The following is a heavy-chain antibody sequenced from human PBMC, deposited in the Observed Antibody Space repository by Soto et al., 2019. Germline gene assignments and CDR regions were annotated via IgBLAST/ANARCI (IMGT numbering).Heavy chain of an antibody. CDR1: GFTFSTYW. Sequence: EVQLVESGGYLVQPVGSLRLSCAASGFTFSTYWMPWVRQAPGKGLLWVSRIKTDGTYATYADSVKGRFTISRDNAKNTLYLQMYSLRVADADLYYCAAGWSGYYPNGGQGTLVPVSS. D-gene: IGHD3-3*01. CDR3: AAGWSGYYPN. CDR2: IKTDGTYA. V-gene: IGHV3-74*01. J-gene: IGHJ4*02.